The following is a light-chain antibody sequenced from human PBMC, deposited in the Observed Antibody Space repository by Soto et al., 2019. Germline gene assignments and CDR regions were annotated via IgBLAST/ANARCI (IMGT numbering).Light chain of an antibody. Sequence: DIQMTQSPSSLSASVGDRVTITCQASQDISNYLNWYQQKPGKAPKLLIYDASYLETGVPSRFSGSGSGTEFTVTISSLQPEDIATYYCQQYDKVPLTFGGGTKVEIK. V-gene: IGKV1-33*01. CDR2: DAS. CDR1: QDISNY. J-gene: IGKJ4*01. CDR3: QQYDKVPLT.